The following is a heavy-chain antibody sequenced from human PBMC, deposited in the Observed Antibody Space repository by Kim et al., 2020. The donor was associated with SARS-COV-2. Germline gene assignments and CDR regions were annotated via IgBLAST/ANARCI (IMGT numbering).Heavy chain of an antibody. D-gene: IGHD4-17*01. CDR3: AKDGDYGGTLGAFDI. CDR2: ISWNSGSI. Sequence: GGSLRLSCAASGFTFGDYAMHWVRQAPGKGLEWVSGISWNSGSIGYADSVKGRFTISRDNAKNSLYLQMNSLRAEDTALYYCAKDGDYGGTLGAFDIWGQGTMVTVSS. V-gene: IGHV3-9*01. J-gene: IGHJ3*02. CDR1: GFTFGDYA.